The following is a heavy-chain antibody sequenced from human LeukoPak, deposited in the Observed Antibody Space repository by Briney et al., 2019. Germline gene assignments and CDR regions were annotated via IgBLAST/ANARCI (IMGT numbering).Heavy chain of an antibody. Sequence: GGSLRLSCAASGFTFSSYAMHWVRQAPGKGLEYVSGISTNGGSTYYADSVKGRFTISRDNSKNTLFLQMGSLRAEDMAVYYCASLAGGYFFDHWGQGTLVTVSS. J-gene: IGHJ4*02. D-gene: IGHD1-26*01. CDR1: GFTFSSYA. CDR3: ASLAGGYFFDH. CDR2: ISTNGGST. V-gene: IGHV3-64*02.